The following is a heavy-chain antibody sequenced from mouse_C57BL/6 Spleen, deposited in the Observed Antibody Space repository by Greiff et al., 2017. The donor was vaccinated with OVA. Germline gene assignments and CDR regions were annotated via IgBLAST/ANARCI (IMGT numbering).Heavy chain of an antibody. D-gene: IGHD2-4*01. CDR1: GYTFTNYW. J-gene: IGHJ3*01. CDR3: ARGGYDYDDEAWFAY. CDR2: IYPGGGYT. Sequence: QVQLQQSGAELVRPGTSVKMSCKASGYTFTNYWIGWAKQRPGHGLEWIGDIYPGGGYTNYNEKFKGKATLTADKSSSTAYMQFSSLTSEDSAIYYCARGGYDYDDEAWFAYWGQGTLVTVSA. V-gene: IGHV1-63*01.